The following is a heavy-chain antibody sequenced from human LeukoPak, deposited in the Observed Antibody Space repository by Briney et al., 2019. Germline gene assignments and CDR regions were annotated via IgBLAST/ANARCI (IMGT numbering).Heavy chain of an antibody. CDR2: ISYTGTT. CDR1: GGSISSSGYY. V-gene: IGHV4-39*01. CDR3: ARRRIVVTIDY. J-gene: IGHJ4*01. D-gene: IGHD1-26*01. Sequence: SETLSLTCGVSGGSISSSGYYWAWIRQPPGTGLEWIGSISYTGTTYYNPSLKSRLTISADRSKNQFSLKLTSVTAADTAVYYCARRRIVVTIDYWGHGTLVTVSS.